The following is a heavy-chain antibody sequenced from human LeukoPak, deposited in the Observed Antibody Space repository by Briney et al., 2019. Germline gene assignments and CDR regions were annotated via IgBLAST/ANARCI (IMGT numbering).Heavy chain of an antibody. CDR2: IIPIFGTA. Sequence: SVKVSCKASGGTFSSYAISWVRQAPGQGLEWMGRIIPIFGTANYAQKFQGRVTITTDESTSTAYMELSSLRAEDTAVYYCARARITMVRGVKGSLYFDYWGQGTLVTVSS. J-gene: IGHJ4*02. CDR3: ARARITMVRGVKGSLYFDY. CDR1: GGTFSSYA. V-gene: IGHV1-69*05. D-gene: IGHD3-10*01.